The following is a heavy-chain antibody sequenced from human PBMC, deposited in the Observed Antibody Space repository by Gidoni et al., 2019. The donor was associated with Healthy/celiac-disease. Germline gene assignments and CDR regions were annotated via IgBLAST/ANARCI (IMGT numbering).Heavy chain of an antibody. CDR1: GFTVSSNY. CDR3: ARRNYFWWFDP. J-gene: IGHJ5*02. CDR2: IYSGGST. V-gene: IGHV3-66*04. D-gene: IGHD1-7*01. Sequence: EVQLVESVGGLVQPGGSLRLSCAASGFTVSSNYMSWVRQATGKGLEWVSVIYSGGSTYYADSVKGRFTISRDNSKNTLYLQMNSLRAEDTAVYYCARRNYFWWFDPWGQGTLVTVSS.